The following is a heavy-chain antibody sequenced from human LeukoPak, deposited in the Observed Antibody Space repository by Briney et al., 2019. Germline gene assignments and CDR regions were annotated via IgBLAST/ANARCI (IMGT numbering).Heavy chain of an antibody. CDR1: GFTFSSYW. Sequence: PGGSLRLSCAASGFTFSSYWMNWARQAPGKGLEWVASINHNGNVNYYVDSVKGRFTISRDNAKNSLYLQMSNLRAEDTAVYYCARGFGYSYGYEVDYWGQGTLVTVSS. V-gene: IGHV3-7*03. CDR2: INHNGNVN. CDR3: ARGFGYSYGYEVDY. D-gene: IGHD5-18*01. J-gene: IGHJ4*02.